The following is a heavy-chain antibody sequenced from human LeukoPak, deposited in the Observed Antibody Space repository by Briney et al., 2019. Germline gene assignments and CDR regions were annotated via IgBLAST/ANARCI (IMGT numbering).Heavy chain of an antibody. CDR1: GFTVRTSY. CDR2: IYGGDST. V-gene: IGHV3-53*01. CDR3: ARGLVAAGYFDL. Sequence: GGSLRLSCAASGFTVRTSYMSWVRQAPGKGLEWVSVIYGGDSTDYADSVRGRFTISRDNSKNTLYLQMNSLRAEDTAVYYCARGLVAAGYFDLWGRGTLVTVSS. J-gene: IGHJ2*01. D-gene: IGHD2-2*01.